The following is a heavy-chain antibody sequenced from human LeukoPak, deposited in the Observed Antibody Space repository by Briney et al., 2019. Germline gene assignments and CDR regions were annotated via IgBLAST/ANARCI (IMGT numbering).Heavy chain of an antibody. J-gene: IGHJ6*02. CDR1: GFTFSSYS. CDR2: ISSSSSYI. V-gene: IGHV3-21*01. CDR3: ARVRGGRSWYYYGMDV. Sequence: GGSLRLSCAASGFTFSSYSMNWVRQAPGKGLEWVSSISSSSSYIYYADSVKGQFTISRDNSKDRLYLQMNSLRPEDTAMYYCARVRGGRSWYYYGMDVWGRGTTVTVSS. D-gene: IGHD3-16*01.